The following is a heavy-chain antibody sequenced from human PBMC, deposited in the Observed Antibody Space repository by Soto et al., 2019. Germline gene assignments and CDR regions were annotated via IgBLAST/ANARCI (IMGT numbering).Heavy chain of an antibody. J-gene: IGHJ4*02. V-gene: IGHV3-23*01. CDR3: ARESEDLTSKFDY. CDR1: GFTFSSYA. CDR2: ISGSGGST. Sequence: GGSLRLSCAASGFTFSSYAMSWVRQAPGKGLEWVSAISGSGGSTYYADSVKGRFTISRDNAKNSLYLEMNSLRAEDTAVYYCARESEDLTSKFDYWGQGTLVTVSS.